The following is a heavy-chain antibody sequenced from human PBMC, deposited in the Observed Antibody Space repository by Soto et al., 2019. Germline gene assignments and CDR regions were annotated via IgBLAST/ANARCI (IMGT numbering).Heavy chain of an antibody. CDR1: GYTFTGYY. J-gene: IGHJ5*02. CDR2: INPNSGGT. Sequence: QVQLVQSGAEVKKPGASVKVSCKASGYTFTGYYMHWVRQAPGQGLEWMGWINPNSGGTNYAQKCQGRVTMTRDTSISTAYMELSRLRSDDTAVYYCARDRPPRGSSTSWGWNWFDPWGQGTLVTVSS. D-gene: IGHD2-2*01. V-gene: IGHV1-2*02. CDR3: ARDRPPRGSSTSWGWNWFDP.